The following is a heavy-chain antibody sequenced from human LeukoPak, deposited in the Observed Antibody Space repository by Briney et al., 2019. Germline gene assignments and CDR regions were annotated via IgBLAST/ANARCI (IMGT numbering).Heavy chain of an antibody. CDR1: GTSLTRDY. V-gene: IGHV4-59*08. CDR2: ISYSGST. CDR3: ARGDESLVYGMDV. Sequence: SETLSLTCTVSGTSLTRDYWTWIRQPPGKGLEWVGYISYSGSTHYSPSLSSRVSISLDTSKNQFSLRLKSVTAADTAVYYCARGDESLVYGMDVWGQGTRVTVSS. J-gene: IGHJ6*02.